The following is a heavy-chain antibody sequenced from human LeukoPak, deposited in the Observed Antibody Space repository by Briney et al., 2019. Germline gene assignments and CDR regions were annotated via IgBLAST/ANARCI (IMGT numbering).Heavy chain of an antibody. CDR1: GGSISSYY. CDR2: IYTSGST. D-gene: IGHD6-19*01. J-gene: IGHJ4*02. Sequence: SETLSLTCTVSGGSISSYYWSWIRQPPGKGLEWIGYIYTSGSTNYNPSLKSRVTISVDTSKNQFSLKLSSVTAAGTAVYYCARGPVAGADFDYWGQGTLVAVSS. V-gene: IGHV4-4*09. CDR3: ARGPVAGADFDY.